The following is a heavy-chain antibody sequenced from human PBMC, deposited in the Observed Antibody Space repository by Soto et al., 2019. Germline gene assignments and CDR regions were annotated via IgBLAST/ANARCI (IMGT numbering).Heavy chain of an antibody. D-gene: IGHD3-16*01. Sequence: GGSLRLSCAASGFTFSSYAMSWVRQAPGKGLEWVSAISGSGGSTYYADSVKGRFTISRDNSKNTLYLQMNSLRAEDTAVYYCAKAPSPYDYVWGSYGMDVWGQGTTVTVAS. J-gene: IGHJ6*02. CDR1: GFTFSSYA. CDR2: ISGSGGST. CDR3: AKAPSPYDYVWGSYGMDV. V-gene: IGHV3-23*01.